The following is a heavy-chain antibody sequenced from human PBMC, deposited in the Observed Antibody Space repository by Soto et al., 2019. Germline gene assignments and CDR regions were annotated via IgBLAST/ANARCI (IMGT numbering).Heavy chain of an antibody. CDR1: GYTCTDYY. CDR2: INPNSGGT. CDR3: AKDPNFVLVAPVQGGMDV. V-gene: IGHV1-2*02. J-gene: IGHJ6*02. Sequence: ASVKVSCKASGYTCTDYYMHWVRQARGQGLEWMGWINPNSGGTNYAQKFQGRVTMTRVTSISTAYMELSSLRSDDTALYYCAKDPNFVLVAPVQGGMDVWGHGTRVTVSS. D-gene: IGHD2-8*01.